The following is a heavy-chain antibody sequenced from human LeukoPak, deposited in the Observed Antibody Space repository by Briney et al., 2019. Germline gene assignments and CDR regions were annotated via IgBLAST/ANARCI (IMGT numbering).Heavy chain of an antibody. Sequence: PGGSLRLSCAASGFTFSSYAMHWVRQAPGKGLGWVAVISYDGSNKYYADSVKGRFTISRDNSKNTLFLQMNSLRADDTAVYYCAKRAPDCAGDCFQYYFDYWGQGARVTVSS. J-gene: IGHJ4*02. CDR1: GFTFSSYA. V-gene: IGHV3-30-3*02. CDR3: AKRAPDCAGDCFQYYFDY. D-gene: IGHD2-21*02. CDR2: ISYDGSNK.